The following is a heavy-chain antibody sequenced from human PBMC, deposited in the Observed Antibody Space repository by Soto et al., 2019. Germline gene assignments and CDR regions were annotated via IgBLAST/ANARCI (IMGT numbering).Heavy chain of an antibody. CDR2: IYYSGST. D-gene: IGHD3-3*01. J-gene: IGHJ6*02. V-gene: IGHV4-31*03. Sequence: SLTCTVSGGSISSGGYYWSWIRQHPGKGLEWVGYIYYSGSTYYNPSLKSRVTISVDTSKNQFSLKLSSVTAADTAVYYCARATTYYDFWSGAWGMDVWGQGTTVTVSS. CDR1: GGSISSGGYY. CDR3: ARATTYYDFWSGAWGMDV.